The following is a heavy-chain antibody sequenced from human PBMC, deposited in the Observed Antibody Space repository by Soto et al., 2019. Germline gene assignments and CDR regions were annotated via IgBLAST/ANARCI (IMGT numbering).Heavy chain of an antibody. CDR1: GGSISSYY. CDR3: ARDPLDCSGGSCPGGMDV. J-gene: IGHJ6*02. Sequence: PSVTLSVTCTVSGGSISSYYWSWIRQPPGKRLEWIGYIYYSGSTNYNPSLKSRVTMTRDTSISTAYMELSRLRSDDTAVYYCARDPLDCSGGSCPGGMDVWGHWTTVTVSS. D-gene: IGHD2-15*01. V-gene: IGHV4-59*01. CDR2: IYYSGST.